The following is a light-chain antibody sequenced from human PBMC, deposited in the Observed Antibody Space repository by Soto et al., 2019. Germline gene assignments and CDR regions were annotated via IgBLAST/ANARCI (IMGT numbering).Light chain of an antibody. CDR1: QSVSNNY. Sequence: ETVLTQSPGTLSLSPGARATVSCXASQSVSNNYLAWYQQKPGQAPRLLIYGASNRATGIPDRFSGSGSGTDFTLTISRLEPEDFAVYYCQQYGSSGTFGQGTKVDIK. CDR2: GAS. CDR3: QQYGSSGT. J-gene: IGKJ1*01. V-gene: IGKV3-20*01.